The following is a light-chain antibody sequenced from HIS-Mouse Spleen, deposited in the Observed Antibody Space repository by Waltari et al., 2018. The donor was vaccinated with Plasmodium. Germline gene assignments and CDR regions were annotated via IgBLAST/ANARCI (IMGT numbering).Light chain of an antibody. V-gene: IGLV3-1*01. J-gene: IGLJ2*01. CDR1: TVGDKY. CDR3: QAWDSSTVV. Sequence: YELPPPPSVSVSPGQAARINCSGATVGDKYSCWYQQKTGQSPVLVLYQDSKRPSGIPERFSGSNTGNTATLTISGTQAMDEADYYCQAWDSSTVVFGGGTKLTVL. CDR2: QDS.